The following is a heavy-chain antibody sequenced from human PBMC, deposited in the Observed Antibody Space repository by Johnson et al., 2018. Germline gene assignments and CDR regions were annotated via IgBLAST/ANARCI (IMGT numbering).Heavy chain of an antibody. D-gene: IGHD2-2*01. CDR1: GFTFSSYG. J-gene: IGHJ6*02. Sequence: QVQLLETGGGVVQPGRSLRLSCAASGFTFSSYGMHWVRQAPGKGMEWVAVISYDGSNKYYADSVKGRFTISRDNSKNTLYLKMNSLRAEGTAVYYCARDQDCRRTSGLGMDVWGQGTTVTVSS. V-gene: IGHV3-30*03. CDR3: ARDQDCRRTSGLGMDV. CDR2: ISYDGSNK.